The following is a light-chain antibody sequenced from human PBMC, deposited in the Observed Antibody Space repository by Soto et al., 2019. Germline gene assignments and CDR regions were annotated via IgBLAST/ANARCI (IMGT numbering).Light chain of an antibody. V-gene: IGLV1-40*01. CDR1: SSNIGAGYD. Sequence: QSVLTQPPSVSGAPGQRVTISCTGSSSNIGAGYDVHWYQQLPGTDPKLLIYGNSNRPSGVPDRFSGSKSGTSASLAITGLQAEDEADYYCQSYDSSLSASVVFGGGTKLTVL. J-gene: IGLJ2*01. CDR2: GNS. CDR3: QSYDSSLSASVV.